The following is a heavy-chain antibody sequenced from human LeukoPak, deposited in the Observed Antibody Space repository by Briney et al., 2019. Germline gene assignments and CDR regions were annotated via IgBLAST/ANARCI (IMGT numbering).Heavy chain of an antibody. Sequence: SETLSLTCTVSGGSISSNSYYWGWIRQPPGKGPEWIASLSYSGSTSYNPSLKSRVTISVDTSKNQFSLRLSSVTAADTALYYCARHPLKPVASYYFDYWGQGTLVTVSS. D-gene: IGHD6-19*01. CDR1: GGSISSNSYY. J-gene: IGHJ4*02. V-gene: IGHV4-39*01. CDR2: LSYSGST. CDR3: ARHPLKPVASYYFDY.